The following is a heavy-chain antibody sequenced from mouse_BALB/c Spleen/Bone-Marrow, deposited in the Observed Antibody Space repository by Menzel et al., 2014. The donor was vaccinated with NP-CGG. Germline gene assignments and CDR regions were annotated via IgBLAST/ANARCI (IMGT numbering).Heavy chain of an antibody. Sequence: EVKVVESGGGLVQPGGSRKLSCAASGFTFSSFGMHWVRQAPDKGLEWVAYISNGSSTIYYADTVKGRFTISRDNPKNTLFLQMTSLRPEDTAMYYCARKGAMITHYYAMDYWGQGTSVTVSS. CDR2: ISNGSSTI. D-gene: IGHD2-4*01. CDR3: ARKGAMITHYYAMDY. V-gene: IGHV5-17*02. J-gene: IGHJ4*01. CDR1: GFTFSSFG.